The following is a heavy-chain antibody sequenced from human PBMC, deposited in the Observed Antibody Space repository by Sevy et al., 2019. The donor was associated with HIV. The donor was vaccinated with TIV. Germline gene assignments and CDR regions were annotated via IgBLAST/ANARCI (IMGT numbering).Heavy chain of an antibody. D-gene: IGHD3-22*01. CDR3: ARDGDYDSSGTSYYGMDV. CDR2: INPNSGGT. V-gene: IGHV1-2*04. J-gene: IGHJ6*02. CDR1: GYTFTGYY. Sequence: ASVKVSCKASGYTFTGYYMHWVRQAPGQGLEWMGWINPNSGGTNYAQKFQGWVTMTRDTSISTAYMDVSRLRSDDTAVYYCARDGDYDSSGTSYYGMDVWGQGTTVTVSS.